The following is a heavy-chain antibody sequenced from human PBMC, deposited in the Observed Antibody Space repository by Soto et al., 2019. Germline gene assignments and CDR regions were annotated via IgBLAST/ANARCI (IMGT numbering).Heavy chain of an antibody. CDR3: ARTSGYAFDY. Sequence: GESLKISCKGSGYSFTSYWIGWVRQMPGKGLEWMGIIYPGDSDTRYSPSFQGQVTISADNSKNTLYLQMGSLRAEDMAVYYCARTSGYAFDYWGRGTMVTVSS. D-gene: IGHD5-12*01. J-gene: IGHJ4*02. CDR2: IYPGDSDT. CDR1: GYSFTSYW. V-gene: IGHV5-51*01.